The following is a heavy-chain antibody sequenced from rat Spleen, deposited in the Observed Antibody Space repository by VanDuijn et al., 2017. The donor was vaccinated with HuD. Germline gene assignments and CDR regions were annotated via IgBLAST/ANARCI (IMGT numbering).Heavy chain of an antibody. CDR2: VGSDGDT. CDR1: GFSLTSNS. J-gene: IGHJ3*01. CDR3: TSPFRWFAY. Sequence: QVQLKESGPGLVQPSQTLSLTCTVSGFSLTSNSVSWVRQPPGKGLEWMGVVGSDGDTSYNAGLKSRLSISRDTSKSQVFLKMNSLQTEDTAIYFCTSPFRWFAYWGQGTLVTVSS. V-gene: IGHV2-1*01.